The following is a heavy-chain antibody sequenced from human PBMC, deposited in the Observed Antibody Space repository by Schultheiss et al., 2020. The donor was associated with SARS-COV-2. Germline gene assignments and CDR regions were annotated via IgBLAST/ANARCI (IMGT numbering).Heavy chain of an antibody. CDR2: ISYDGSNK. J-gene: IGHJ4*02. Sequence: GGSLRLSCAASGFTFSSYAMSWVRQAPGKGLEWVAVISYDGSNKYYADSVKGRFTISRDNSKNTLYLQMNSLRAEDTAVYYCARDQRGEAVAGTNYWGQGTLVTVSS. CDR3: ARDQRGEAVAGTNY. D-gene: IGHD6-19*01. CDR1: GFTFSSYA. V-gene: IGHV3-30*19.